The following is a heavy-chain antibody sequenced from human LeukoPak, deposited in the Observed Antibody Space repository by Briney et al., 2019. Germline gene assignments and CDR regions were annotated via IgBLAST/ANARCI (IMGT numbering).Heavy chain of an antibody. D-gene: IGHD6-13*01. CDR1: GFTFSSYG. V-gene: IGHV3-30*02. Sequence: GGSLRLSCAASGFTFSSYGMHWVRQAPGKGLEWVAFIRYDGSSKYYADPVKGRFTISRDNSKNTLYLQVNSLRAEDTAVYYCAKDSREKIAAAGSFDYWGQGTLVTVSS. CDR2: IRYDGSSK. J-gene: IGHJ4*02. CDR3: AKDSREKIAAAGSFDY.